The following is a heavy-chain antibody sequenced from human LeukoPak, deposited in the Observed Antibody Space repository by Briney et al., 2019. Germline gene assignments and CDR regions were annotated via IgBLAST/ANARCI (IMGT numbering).Heavy chain of an antibody. Sequence: GASVKVSCKVSGYTLTELSMHWVRQAPGKGLEWMGGFDPEDGETIYAQKFQGRVTMTEDTSTDTAYMELSSLRSEDTAVYYCARDLYSSSWSGVDYWGQGTLVTVSS. CDR2: FDPEDGET. J-gene: IGHJ4*02. V-gene: IGHV1-24*01. CDR3: ARDLYSSSWSGVDY. D-gene: IGHD6-13*01. CDR1: GYTLTELS.